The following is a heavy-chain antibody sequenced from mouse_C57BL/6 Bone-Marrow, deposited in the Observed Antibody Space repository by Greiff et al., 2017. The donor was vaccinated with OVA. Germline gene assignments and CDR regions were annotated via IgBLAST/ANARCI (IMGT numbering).Heavy chain of an antibody. CDR3: TRDYRNYCFDY. Sequence: EVQLQESGTVLARPGASVTMSCKTSGYTFTSYWMHWVKQRPGQGLEWIGAIYPGNSATSYNQKFQGKAKLTAVKSASTAYMELSSLTNEDSAVYYCTRDYRNYCFDYWGQGTTLTVSS. D-gene: IGHD2-5*01. CDR2: IYPGNSAT. J-gene: IGHJ2*01. CDR1: GYTFTSYW. V-gene: IGHV1-5*01.